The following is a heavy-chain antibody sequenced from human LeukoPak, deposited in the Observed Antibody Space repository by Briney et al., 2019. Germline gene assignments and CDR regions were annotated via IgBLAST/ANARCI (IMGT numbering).Heavy chain of an antibody. CDR1: GFTFSSYG. J-gene: IGHJ4*02. D-gene: IGHD6-6*01. V-gene: IGHV3-30*02. CDR3: AKISVRHSSSSGDY. CDR2: IRYDGSNK. Sequence: PGGSLRLSCAASGFTFSSYGMHWVRQAPGKGLEWVAFIRYDGSNKYYADSVKGRFTISRDNSKNTLYLQMNSLRAEDTAVYYCAKISVRHSSSSGDYWGQGTLVTVSS.